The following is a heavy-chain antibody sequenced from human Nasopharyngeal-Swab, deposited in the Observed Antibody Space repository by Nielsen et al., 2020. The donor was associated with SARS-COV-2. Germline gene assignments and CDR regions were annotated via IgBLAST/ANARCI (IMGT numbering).Heavy chain of an antibody. Sequence: PGKGLEWIGSIYYSGSTYYNPYLKSRVTISVDTSKNKFSLKLSSVTAADTAVYYYARRVARAPRHEGDYYYGMDVWGQGTTVTVSS. V-gene: IGHV4-39*01. J-gene: IGHJ6*02. CDR3: ARRVARAPRHEGDYYYGMDV. D-gene: IGHD3-16*01. CDR2: IYYSGST.